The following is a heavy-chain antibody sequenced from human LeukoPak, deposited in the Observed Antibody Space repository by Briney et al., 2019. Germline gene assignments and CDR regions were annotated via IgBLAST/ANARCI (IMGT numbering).Heavy chain of an antibody. D-gene: IGHD3-9*01. CDR2: ISHRGRT. CDR3: ARDYDILTGYRRRFDP. Sequence: PSETLSLTCTVSGGSISSSPYYWSWIRQSPGKGLEWIGEISHRGRTYYNLSLKSRVTISVDTSKNQFSLKLSSVTAADTAVYYCARDYDILTGYRRRFDPWGQGTLVTVSS. J-gene: IGHJ5*02. CDR1: GGSISSSPYY. V-gene: IGHV4-39*07.